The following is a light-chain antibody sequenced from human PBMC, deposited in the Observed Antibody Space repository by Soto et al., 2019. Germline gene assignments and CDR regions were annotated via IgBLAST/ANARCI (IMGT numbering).Light chain of an antibody. CDR3: QQYNNWLT. J-gene: IGKJ4*01. V-gene: IGKV3-15*01. CDR2: GAS. CDR1: QSVSSN. Sequence: EIVMTQSPATLSVSPGERATLSCRASQSVSSNLAWYQQKPCHAPRLLIYGASTSATGIPARFSGSGSGTEFTLTISSLQSEDFAVYYCQQYNNWLTFGGGTKVDIK.